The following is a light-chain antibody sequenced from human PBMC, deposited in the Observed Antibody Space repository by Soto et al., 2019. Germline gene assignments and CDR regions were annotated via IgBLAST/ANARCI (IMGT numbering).Light chain of an antibody. CDR3: QQYYSTPYT. V-gene: IGKV1-9*01. J-gene: IGKJ2*01. CDR2: AAS. Sequence: IQLTQSPSSLSASVGDRVTITCRASQGINSYLAWYQQKPGKAPKLLIYAASTLQSGVPSRFSGSGSGTDFTLTISSLQAEDVAVYYCQQYYSTPYTFGQGTKLEIK. CDR1: QGINSY.